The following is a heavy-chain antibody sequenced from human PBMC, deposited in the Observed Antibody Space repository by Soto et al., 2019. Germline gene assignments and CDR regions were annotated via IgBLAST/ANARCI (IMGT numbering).Heavy chain of an antibody. V-gene: IGHV3-21*01. Sequence: PGGSLRLSCAASGFTFSSYSINWGRQAPGKGLEWVSSISSSSSYIYYADSVKGRFTISRDNAKNSLYLQMNSLRAEDTAVYYCARDLTRAGHTYYYYYYGMDVWGQGTTVTVSS. D-gene: IGHD6-13*01. CDR2: ISSSSSYI. J-gene: IGHJ6*02. CDR1: GFTFSSYS. CDR3: ARDLTRAGHTYYYYYYGMDV.